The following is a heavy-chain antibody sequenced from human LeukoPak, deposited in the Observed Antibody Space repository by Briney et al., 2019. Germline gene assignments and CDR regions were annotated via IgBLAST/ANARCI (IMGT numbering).Heavy chain of an antibody. D-gene: IGHD3-3*01. V-gene: IGHV3-21*04. Sequence: PGGSLRLSCAASGFTFSSYSINWVRQAPGKGLEWVSYISDRSSYIYYPDSVKGRFTISRDNTKNSLYLQMNSLRAEDTAVYYCTTDISLRFLEWLLWGFDYWGQGTLVTVSS. CDR2: ISDRSSYI. CDR1: GFTFSSYS. J-gene: IGHJ4*02. CDR3: TTDISLRFLEWLLWGFDY.